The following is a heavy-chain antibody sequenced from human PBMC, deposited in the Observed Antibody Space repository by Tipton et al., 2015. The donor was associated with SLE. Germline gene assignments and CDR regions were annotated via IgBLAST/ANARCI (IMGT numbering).Heavy chain of an antibody. Sequence: TLSLTCTVSGGSISSHYWSWIRQPPGKGLEWIGYIYHSGSTYYNPSLKSRVTISVDRSKNQFSLKLSSVTAADTAVYYCAKSGYPDAFDIWGQGTMVTVSS. J-gene: IGHJ3*02. CDR1: GGSISSHY. CDR2: IYHSGST. V-gene: IGHV4-59*04. D-gene: IGHD3-22*01. CDR3: AKSGYPDAFDI.